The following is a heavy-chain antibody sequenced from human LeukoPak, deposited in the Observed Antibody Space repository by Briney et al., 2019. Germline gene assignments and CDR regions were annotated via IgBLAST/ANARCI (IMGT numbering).Heavy chain of an antibody. Sequence: PGGSLRLSCAASGFRFSDYYMSWIRQAPGKGLEWISYISGSGDNIYYAGPVQGRFTISRDNSKNSLFLQLSGLTPEDTAVYYCARDGGHYHSENHYDVNYWGQGTLVTVSS. CDR2: ISGSGDNI. J-gene: IGHJ4*02. CDR3: ARDGGHYHSENHYDVNY. CDR1: GFRFSDYY. V-gene: IGHV3-11*01. D-gene: IGHD3-16*01.